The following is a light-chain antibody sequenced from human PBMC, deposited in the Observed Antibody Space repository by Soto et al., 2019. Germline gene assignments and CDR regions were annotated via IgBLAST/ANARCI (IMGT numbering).Light chain of an antibody. CDR3: QQYGGSPPVT. CDR2: SAS. Sequence: EIVLTQSPGTLSLSPGERVTLSCRASQSVSSNYLAWYQQEPGQAPRLLIYSASSRATGIPDRFSGSGSGTDFTLTINRLEPEDFAVYYCQQYGGSPPVTFGGGTKVEIK. J-gene: IGKJ4*01. V-gene: IGKV3-20*01. CDR1: QSVSSNY.